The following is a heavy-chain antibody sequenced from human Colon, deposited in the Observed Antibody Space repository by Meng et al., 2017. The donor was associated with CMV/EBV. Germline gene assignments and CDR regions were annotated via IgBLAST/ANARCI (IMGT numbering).Heavy chain of an antibody. CDR1: GFTFSSYS. Sequence: GESLRLSCAASGFTFSSYSMNWVRQAPGKGLEWVSSISSSSSYIYYADSVKGRFTISRDNAKNSLYLQMNSLRAEDTAVYYCARDLTHYDSFDYWGQGTLVTVSS. V-gene: IGHV3-21*01. D-gene: IGHD3-3*01. CDR3: ARDLTHYDSFDY. J-gene: IGHJ4*02. CDR2: ISSSSSYI.